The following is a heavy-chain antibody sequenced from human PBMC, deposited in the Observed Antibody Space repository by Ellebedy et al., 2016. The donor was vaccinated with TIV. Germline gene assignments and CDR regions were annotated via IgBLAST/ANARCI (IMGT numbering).Heavy chain of an antibody. J-gene: IGHJ4*02. D-gene: IGHD3-22*01. CDR2: IGGDGRNT. CDR1: GFTFGSFA. V-gene: IGHV3-23*01. CDR3: AKGSSSGFTYDRVGFEY. Sequence: GGSLRLSCAASGFTFGSFAMNWVRQAPGKGLEWLSVIGGDGRNTYHADSVKGRFTLTRDNSKKTLYLEMNRLRTEDAAVYYCAKGSSSGFTYDRVGFEYWGQGTLVTVSS.